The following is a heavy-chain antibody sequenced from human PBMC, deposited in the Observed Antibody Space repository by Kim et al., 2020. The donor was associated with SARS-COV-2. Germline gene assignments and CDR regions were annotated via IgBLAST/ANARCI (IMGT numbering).Heavy chain of an antibody. Sequence: SVKVSCKASGGTFSSYAISWVRQAPGQGLEWMGRIIPILGIANYAQKFQGRVTITADKSTSTAYMELSSLRSEDTAVYYCARERGLYSGSSWGGFDYWGQGTLVTVSS. CDR1: GGTFSSYA. CDR3: ARERGLYSGSSWGGFDY. CDR2: IIPILGIA. D-gene: IGHD1-26*01. J-gene: IGHJ4*02. V-gene: IGHV1-69*04.